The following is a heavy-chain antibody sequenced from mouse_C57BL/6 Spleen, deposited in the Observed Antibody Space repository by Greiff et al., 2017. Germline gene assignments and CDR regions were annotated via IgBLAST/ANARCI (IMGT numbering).Heavy chain of an antibody. J-gene: IGHJ3*01. CDR2: INPGSGGT. D-gene: IGHD3-2*02. CDR3: ARKEAAQATGFAY. Sequence: VQLQQSGAELVRPGTSVKVSCKASGYAFTNYLIEWVKQRPGQGLEWIGVINPGSGGTNYNEKFKGKATLTADKSSSTAYMQLSSLTSEDSAVYFCARKEAAQATGFAYWGQGTLGTVSA. V-gene: IGHV1-54*01. CDR1: GYAFTNYL.